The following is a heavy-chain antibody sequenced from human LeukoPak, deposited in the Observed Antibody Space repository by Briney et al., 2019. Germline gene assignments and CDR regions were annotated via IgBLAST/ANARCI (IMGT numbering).Heavy chain of an antibody. Sequence: PGGSLRLSCAASGFTFSSYSMHWVRQAPGKPLHFISGISYDGDNTFYADSVKGRFTISRDNSKNTLYLQMGSLRPEDMAVYYCARGTLGYQLPSSLPLTEYSDHWGQGTPVTVSS. D-gene: IGHD2-2*01. J-gene: IGHJ1*01. V-gene: IGHV3-64*02. CDR2: ISYDGDNT. CDR3: ARGTLGYQLPSSLPLTEYSDH. CDR1: GFTFSSYS.